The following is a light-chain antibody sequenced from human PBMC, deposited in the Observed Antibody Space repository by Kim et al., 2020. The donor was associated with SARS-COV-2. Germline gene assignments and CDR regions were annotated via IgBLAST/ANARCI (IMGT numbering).Light chain of an antibody. CDR2: ATS. CDR1: DGITNS. Sequence: DIQMTQSPSSLSASVGDRVVITCRASDGITNSLAWYQQRPGKAPELLLYATSRLQTGVPSRFSGSGSGTVFTLTIRNLQPEDFATYVCQQYYITPYTFGQGTKVDIK. CDR3: QQYYITPYT. J-gene: IGKJ2*01. V-gene: IGKV1-NL1*01.